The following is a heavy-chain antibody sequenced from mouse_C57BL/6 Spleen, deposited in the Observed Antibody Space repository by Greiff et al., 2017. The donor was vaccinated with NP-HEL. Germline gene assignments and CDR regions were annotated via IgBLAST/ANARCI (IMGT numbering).Heavy chain of an antibody. D-gene: IGHD1-1*01. CDR1: GYTFTSYT. J-gene: IGHJ1*03. Sequence: QVQLQQSGAELARPGASVKMSCKASGYTFTSYTMHWVKQRPGQGLEWIGYINPSSGYTKYNQKFKDKATLTADTSSSTAYMQLSSLTSEDSAVYYCARGLLRSGFDVWGTGTTVTVSS. V-gene: IGHV1-4*01. CDR2: INPSSGYT. CDR3: ARGLLRSGFDV.